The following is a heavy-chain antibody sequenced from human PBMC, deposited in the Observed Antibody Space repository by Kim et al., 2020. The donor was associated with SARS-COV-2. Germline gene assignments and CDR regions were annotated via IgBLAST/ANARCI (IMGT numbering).Heavy chain of an antibody. CDR1: GFTFSTSG. Sequence: GGSLRLSCVASGFTFSTSGMHWVRQAPGKGLEWVAMIWYDGSKRYYVDSVRGRFSISRDDSTRTVNLQMNNLTVDDTGVYYCVKGEGVFFVYYFDSWGQGTPVIGAS. V-gene: IGHV3-33*06. D-gene: IGHD2-8*01. J-gene: IGHJ4*02. CDR3: VKGEGVFFVYYFDS. CDR2: IWYDGSKR.